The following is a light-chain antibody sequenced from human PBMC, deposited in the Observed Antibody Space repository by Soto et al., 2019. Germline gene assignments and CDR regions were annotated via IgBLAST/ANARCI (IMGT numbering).Light chain of an antibody. CDR1: QSVSSSY. J-gene: IGKJ2*01. CDR2: GAS. CDR3: QSGVYT. V-gene: IGKV3-20*01. Sequence: EIVLTQSPGTLSLSPGERATLSCRASQSVSSSYLAWYQQKPGQAPRLLIYGASSRATGIPDRFSGSGSGTDFTLTISRLEPEDFAVYYCQSGVYTFGQGTKLEIK.